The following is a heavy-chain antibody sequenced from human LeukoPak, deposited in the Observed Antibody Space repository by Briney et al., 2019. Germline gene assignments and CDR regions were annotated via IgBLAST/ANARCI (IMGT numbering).Heavy chain of an antibody. CDR2: IDPSDSYT. V-gene: IGHV5-10-1*01. CDR1: GYTFTTYW. CDR3: ARSPRPHYYDSSGPGSN. J-gene: IGHJ3*01. Sequence: GESLKISCKGSGYTFTTYWIGWVRQMPGKGLESMGRIDPSDSYTNYSPSFQGHVTISADKSISTAYLQWSSLKASDTAMYYCARSPRPHYYDSSGPGSNWGQGTMVTVSS. D-gene: IGHD3-22*01.